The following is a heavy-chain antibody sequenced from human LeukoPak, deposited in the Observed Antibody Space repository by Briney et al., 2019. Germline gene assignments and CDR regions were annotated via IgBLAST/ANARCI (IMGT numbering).Heavy chain of an antibody. D-gene: IGHD6-19*01. Sequence: PSETLSLTCTVSGGSVSSGSYYWSWIRQPPGKGLEWIGYIYCSGSTNYNPSLKSRVTISVDTSKNQFSLKLSSVTAADTAVYYCARGPYSSGWYFDYWGQGTLVTVSS. V-gene: IGHV4-61*01. CDR1: GGSVSSGSYY. J-gene: IGHJ4*02. CDR2: IYCSGST. CDR3: ARGPYSSGWYFDY.